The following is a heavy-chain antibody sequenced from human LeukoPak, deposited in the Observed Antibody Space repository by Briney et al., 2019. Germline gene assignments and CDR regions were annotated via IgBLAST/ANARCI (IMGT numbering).Heavy chain of an antibody. D-gene: IGHD3-9*01. V-gene: IGHV4-30-4*01. CDR1: GGSISGGDFH. J-gene: IGHJ3*02. CDR3: ARTRYDILTGYCLDT. Sequence: PSQTLSLTCTVSGGSISGGDFHWNWVRQPPGKGLEWIGYIYHSGSTYYNPSLRSRLTISLDTSKNQVSLKLSSVTAADTAVYYCARTRYDILTGYCLDTWGQGTRVTVSS. CDR2: IYHSGST.